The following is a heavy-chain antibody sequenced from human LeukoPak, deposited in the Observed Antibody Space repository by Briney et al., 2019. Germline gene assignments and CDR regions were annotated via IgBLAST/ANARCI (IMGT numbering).Heavy chain of an antibody. V-gene: IGHV3-30-3*01. Sequence: GGSLRLSCAASGFTFSSYAMHWVRQAPGKGLEWVAVISYDGSNKYYADSVKGRFTISRDNSKNTLYLQMNSLRAEDTAVYYCARDLFGVVSRRAFDIWGQGTMVTVSS. CDR1: GFTFSSYA. J-gene: IGHJ3*02. CDR3: ARDLFGVVSRRAFDI. CDR2: ISYDGSNK. D-gene: IGHD3-3*01.